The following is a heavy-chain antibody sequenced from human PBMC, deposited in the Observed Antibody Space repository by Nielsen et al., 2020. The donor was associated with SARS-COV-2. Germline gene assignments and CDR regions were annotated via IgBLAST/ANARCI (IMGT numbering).Heavy chain of an antibody. V-gene: IGHV3-21*01. CDR1: GFTFSSYS. CDR2: ISSSSSYI. CDR3: ARDNARHLWSRGRYFDY. J-gene: IGHJ4*02. D-gene: IGHD3-10*01. Sequence: GESLKISCAASGFTFSSYSMNWVRQAPGKGLEWVSSISSSSSYIYYADSVKGRFTISRDNAKNSLYLQMNSLRAEDTAVYYCARDNARHLWSRGRYFDYWGQGTLVTVSS.